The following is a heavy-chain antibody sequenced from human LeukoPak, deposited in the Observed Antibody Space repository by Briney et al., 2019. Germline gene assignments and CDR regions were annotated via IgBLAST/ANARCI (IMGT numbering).Heavy chain of an antibody. V-gene: IGHV1-18*01. CDR3: ARTSGDGVVVRFWYFDL. D-gene: IGHD3-22*01. CDR1: GYTFSSYG. Sequence: ASVKVSCKASGYTFSSYGISWVRQAPGQGLEWMGRISAYNGNTNYAQKFQGRVTMTTGTSTSTAYMELRSLRSDDTAVYYCARTSGDGVVVRFWYFDLWGRGTLVTVSS. CDR2: ISAYNGNT. J-gene: IGHJ2*01.